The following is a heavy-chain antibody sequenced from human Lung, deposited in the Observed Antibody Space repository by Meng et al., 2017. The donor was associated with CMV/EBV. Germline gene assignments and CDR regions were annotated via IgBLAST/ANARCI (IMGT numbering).Heavy chain of an antibody. V-gene: IGHV4-34*01. J-gene: IGHJ4*02. Sequence: XXXLTXAVYGGSFSGYDWTWIRQSPGKGLEWIGEINHRGSTNYNPSLKSRLTISLDTSKNQFSLKLKSVTAADTAVYYCARGSTSVTMIVVVFTAASLAYDSWGQGTLVTVSS. CDR1: GGSFSGYD. CDR2: INHRGST. D-gene: IGHD3-22*01. CDR3: ARGSTSVTMIVVVFTAASLAYDS.